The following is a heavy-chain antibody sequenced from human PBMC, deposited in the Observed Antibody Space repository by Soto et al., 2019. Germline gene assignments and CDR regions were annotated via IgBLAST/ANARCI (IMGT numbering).Heavy chain of an antibody. CDR2: IYTSGST. CDR3: ARVIAPYYSDSSGWYFDS. V-gene: IGHV4-4*07. CDR1: GGSVSCYY. Sequence: PSETLSPTCTVSGGSVSCYYWSWVGQPAGKGLEWIGRIYTSGSTNYNPPLKSRVTMSLDSSKNQFSLKLNSVTAADTAVYYCARVIAPYYSDSSGWYFDSWGQGALVTVSS. J-gene: IGHJ4*02. D-gene: IGHD3-22*01.